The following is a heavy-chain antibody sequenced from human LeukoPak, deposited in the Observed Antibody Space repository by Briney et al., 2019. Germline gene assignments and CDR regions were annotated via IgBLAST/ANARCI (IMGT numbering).Heavy chain of an antibody. CDR2: INHSGST. CDR1: GGSFSGYY. D-gene: IGHD3-10*01. J-gene: IGHJ4*02. Sequence: PSETLSLTCAVYGGSFSGYYWSWIRQPPGKGLEWIGEINHSGSTNYNPSLKSRVTISVDTSKNQFSLKLSSVTAADTAVYYCARDYYGSGSYYKLAYWGQGTLVTVSS. V-gene: IGHV4-34*01. CDR3: ARDYYGSGSYYKLAY.